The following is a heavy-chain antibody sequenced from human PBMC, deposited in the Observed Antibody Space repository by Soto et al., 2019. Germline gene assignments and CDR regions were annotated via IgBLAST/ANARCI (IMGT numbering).Heavy chain of an antibody. J-gene: IGHJ6*03. D-gene: IGHD2-15*01. CDR2: INPNSGGT. V-gene: IGHV1-2*04. CDR1: GYTFTGYD. Sequence: ASVKVSCKASGYTFTGYDMHWVRQAPGQGLEWMGWINPNSGGTNYAQKFQGWVTMTRDASISTAYMELSRLRSDDTAVYYCARMGGCSGGSCSPGYHYYYYMDVWGKGTTVTVSS. CDR3: ARMGGCSGGSCSPGYHYYYYMDV.